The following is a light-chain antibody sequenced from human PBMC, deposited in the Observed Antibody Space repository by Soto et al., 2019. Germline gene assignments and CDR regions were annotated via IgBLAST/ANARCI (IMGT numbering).Light chain of an antibody. CDR1: RSVTTF. CDR3: QQRTNWPLT. CDR2: DAS. J-gene: IGKJ4*01. V-gene: IGKV3-11*01. Sequence: EIVLTQSPATLSLSPGERATLSCRASRSVTTFLAWYQQKPGQAPRLLIYDASKRATGVPTRFSGSGSGTDFTPTISSLEPEDFAFYRGQQRTNWPLTFGGGTKVERK.